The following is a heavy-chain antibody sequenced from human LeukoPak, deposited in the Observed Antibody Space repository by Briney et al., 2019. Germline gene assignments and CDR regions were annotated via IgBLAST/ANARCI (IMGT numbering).Heavy chain of an antibody. CDR1: GFTFSSYA. V-gene: IGHV3-23*01. J-gene: IGHJ6*02. CDR2: ISGSGGST. D-gene: IGHD3-10*01. Sequence: GGSLRLSCAASGFTFSSYAMSWVRQAPGKGLEWVSAISGSGGSTYYADSVKGRFTISRDNAKNSLYLQMNSLRAEDTAVYYCAREAGAGMYYYYGMDVWGQGTTVTVSS. CDR3: AREAGAGMYYYYGMDV.